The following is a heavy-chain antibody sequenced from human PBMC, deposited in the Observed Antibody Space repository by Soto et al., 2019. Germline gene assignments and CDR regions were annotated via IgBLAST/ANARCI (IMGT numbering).Heavy chain of an antibody. CDR3: ARGASGSYGNWFDP. J-gene: IGHJ5*02. D-gene: IGHD1-26*01. CDR1: GGTFSSYT. V-gene: IGHV1-69*02. CDR2: IIPILGIA. Sequence: QVQLVQSGAEVKKPGSSVKVSCKASGGTFSSYTISWVRQAPGQGLEWMGRIIPILGIANYAQKFQGRVTITADKSTSTAYMELSSLRSEDTAVYYCARGASGSYGNWFDPWGQGTLVTVSS.